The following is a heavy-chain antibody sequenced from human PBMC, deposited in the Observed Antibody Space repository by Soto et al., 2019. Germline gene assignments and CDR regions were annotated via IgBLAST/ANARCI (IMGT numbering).Heavy chain of an antibody. D-gene: IGHD2-15*01. CDR3: VKDIEKVLPGRYYYYGLDA. V-gene: IGHV3-9*01. Sequence: EVQLVESGGGWVQPGRSLRLSCAASGFTFDDYYMHWVRQAPGKGLEWVSCISWNSANIAYADSVRGRFTISRDNAKNSLYLQMNSLRAEDTALYYCVKDIEKVLPGRYYYYGLDAWGQGTSVTVSS. CDR2: ISWNSANI. CDR1: GFTFDDYY. J-gene: IGHJ6*02.